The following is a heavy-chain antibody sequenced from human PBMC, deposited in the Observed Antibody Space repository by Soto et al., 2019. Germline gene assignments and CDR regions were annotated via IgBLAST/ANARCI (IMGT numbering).Heavy chain of an antibody. Sequence: GGSLRLSCAASGFTFSSYAMSWVRQAPGKGLECISVISGSGGSTYYADSVKGRFTISRDNSKNTLYLQMNSLRAEDTAVYYCARTDLIDYWGQGTLVTVSS. CDR2: ISGSGGST. J-gene: IGHJ4*02. CDR3: ARTDLIDY. CDR1: GFTFSSYA. V-gene: IGHV3-23*01. D-gene: IGHD1-1*01.